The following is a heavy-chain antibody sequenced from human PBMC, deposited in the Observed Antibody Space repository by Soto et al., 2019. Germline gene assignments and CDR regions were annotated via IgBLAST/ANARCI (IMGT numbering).Heavy chain of an antibody. CDR1: GFTFSSYS. D-gene: IGHD6-13*01. Sequence: GGSLRLSCAASGFTFSSYSMNWVRQAPGKGLEWVSSISSSSSYIYYADSVKGRFTISRDNAKNSLYLQMNSLRAEDTAVYYCASSAAGRSQCFWGQGTLVTVSS. CDR2: ISSSSSYI. J-gene: IGHJ4*02. V-gene: IGHV3-21*01. CDR3: ASSAAGRSQCF.